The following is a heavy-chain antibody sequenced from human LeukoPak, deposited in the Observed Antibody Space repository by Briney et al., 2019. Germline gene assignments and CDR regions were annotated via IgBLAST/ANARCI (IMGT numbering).Heavy chain of an antibody. CDR1: GDSINSLDL. J-gene: IGHJ5*02. CDR2: MYLSGTT. V-gene: IGHV4-4*02. Sequence: SETLSLTCTVSGDSINSLDLWSWVRQPPGKGLEWIGEMYLSGTTHSNPSVKSRVTISVDKSKNQFSLKLSSVTAADTAVYYCARALNSPMVRGVRWFDPWGQGTLVTVSS. CDR3: ARALNSPMVRGVRWFDP. D-gene: IGHD3-10*01.